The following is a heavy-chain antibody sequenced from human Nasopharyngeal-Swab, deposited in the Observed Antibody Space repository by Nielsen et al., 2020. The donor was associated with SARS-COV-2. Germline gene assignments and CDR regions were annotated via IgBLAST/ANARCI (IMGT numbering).Heavy chain of an antibody. V-gene: IGHV5-51*01. CDR1: GYYFADFW. Sequence: GGSLRLSCKGSGYYFADFWIGWVRQMPGKGLEWMGIIFPRDSDTTYSPSFQGQVTISVDRSISTAYLQWSRLQASDTALYYCARSGESEAFDVWGQGTVVTVSP. CDR2: IFPRDSDT. D-gene: IGHD3-10*01. CDR3: ARSGESEAFDV. J-gene: IGHJ3*01.